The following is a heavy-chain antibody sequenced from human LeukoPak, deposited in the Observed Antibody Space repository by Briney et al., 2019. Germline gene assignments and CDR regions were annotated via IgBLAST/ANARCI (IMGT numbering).Heavy chain of an antibody. CDR2: IDGGGST. CDR3: ARVSRYCTTTNCYGYFFDY. CDR1: GFTVSRNS. J-gene: IGHJ4*02. Sequence: GGSLRLSCAASGFTVSRNSMSWIRQAPGKGLEWVSLIDGGGSTFNADSVKGRLTISRDNSKNTLHLQMNSLGAEDTAVYYCARVSRYCTTTNCYGYFFDYWGQGTLVTVPS. D-gene: IGHD2-2*01. V-gene: IGHV3-66*01.